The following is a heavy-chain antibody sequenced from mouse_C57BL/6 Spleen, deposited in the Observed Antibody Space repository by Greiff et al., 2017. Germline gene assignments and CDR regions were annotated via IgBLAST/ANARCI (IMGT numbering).Heavy chain of an antibody. D-gene: IGHD1-1*01. V-gene: IGHV1-82*01. CDR2: IYPGDGDT. CDR1: GYAFSSSW. Sequence: VQLQQSGPELVKPGASVKISCKASGYAFSSSWMNWVKQRPGKGLEWIGRIYPGDGDTNYNGKFKGKATLTADKSSSTAYMQLSSLTSEDSAVYFCARSGYYGRAAGYFDCWGQGTTLTVSS. CDR3: ARSGYYGRAAGYFDC. J-gene: IGHJ2*01.